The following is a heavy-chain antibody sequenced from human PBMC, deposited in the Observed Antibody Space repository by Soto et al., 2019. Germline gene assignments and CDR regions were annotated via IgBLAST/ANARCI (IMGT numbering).Heavy chain of an antibody. D-gene: IGHD3-3*01. CDR1: GGTFSSYT. J-gene: IGHJ6*02. V-gene: IGHV1-69*02. CDR3: ARVLNWASFYDFWSGYYDYYYYGMDV. Sequence: SVKVSCKASGGTFSSYTISWVRQAPGQGLEWMGRIIPILGIANYAQKFQGRVTITADKSTSTAYMELSSLRSEDTAVYYCARVLNWASFYDFWSGYYDYYYYGMDVWGQGTTVTVSS. CDR2: IIPILGIA.